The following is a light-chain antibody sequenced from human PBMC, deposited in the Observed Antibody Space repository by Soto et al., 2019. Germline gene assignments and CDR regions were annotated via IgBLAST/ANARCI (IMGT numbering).Light chain of an antibody. V-gene: IGLV2-8*01. Sequence: QSALTQPPSASGSPGQSVTISCTGTSSDVGGYNYVSWYQQHPGKAPKVMLYEVNKRPSGVPERFSGSKSGNTASLTVSGLQAENESEYFCKSYTGITNWGFGGGTKLTLL. J-gene: IGLJ3*02. CDR1: SSDVGGYNY. CDR2: EVN. CDR3: KSYTGITNWG.